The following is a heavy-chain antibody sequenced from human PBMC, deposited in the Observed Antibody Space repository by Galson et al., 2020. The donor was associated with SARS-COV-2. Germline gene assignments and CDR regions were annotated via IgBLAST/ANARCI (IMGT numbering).Heavy chain of an antibody. CDR2: ISASGGST. CDR3: AKDRVASSAPGVYGMDV. Sequence: GESLKISCSASGFTFNTYAMTWVRQAPGKGLEWVSGISASGGSTYNADSVKGSFTISRDNSKNTLYLKRNSLRPDDTAVYYCAKDRVASSAPGVYGMDVWGQGTTVTVSS. J-gene: IGHJ6*02. CDR1: GFTFNTYA. V-gene: IGHV3-23*01. D-gene: IGHD6-25*01.